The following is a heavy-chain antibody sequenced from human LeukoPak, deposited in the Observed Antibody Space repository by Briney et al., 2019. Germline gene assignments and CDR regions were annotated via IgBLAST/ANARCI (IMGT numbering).Heavy chain of an antibody. V-gene: IGHV4-59*08. CDR2: IKYTGST. Sequence: SETLSLTCTVSGVSTSPYYWSWIRQPPGKGLEWVGYIKYTGSTNSNPSLKSRVTMSVDTSENQFSLRLSSVTAADTAVYYCARQGRYMAAAGTPNFDYWGQGTLVTVSS. CDR1: GVSTSPYY. J-gene: IGHJ4*02. CDR3: ARQGRYMAAAGTPNFDY. D-gene: IGHD6-13*01.